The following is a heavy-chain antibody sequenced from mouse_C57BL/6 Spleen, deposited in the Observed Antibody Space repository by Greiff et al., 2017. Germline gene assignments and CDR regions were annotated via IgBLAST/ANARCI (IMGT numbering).Heavy chain of an antibody. Sequence: EVKLVESGGGLVKPGGSLKLSCAASGFTFSDYCMHWVRQAPGKGLEWVAYISTGSSTIYYDDTVKGPFTIPGDHAKNTVCLQMTSLRSEDTAVYYCAREKDYGWFADWGTGTLVTVSA. V-gene: IGHV5-17*01. CDR1: GFTFSDYC. CDR2: ISTGSSTI. D-gene: IGHD2-4*01. J-gene: IGHJ3*01. CDR3: AREKDYGWFAD.